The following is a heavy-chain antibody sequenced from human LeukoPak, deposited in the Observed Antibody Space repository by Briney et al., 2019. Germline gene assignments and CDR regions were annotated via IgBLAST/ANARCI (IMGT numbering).Heavy chain of an antibody. CDR3: AADRDGDYVFDY. CDR2: IVVGSGNT. CDR1: GFTFTSSA. V-gene: IGHV1-58*02. J-gene: IGHJ4*02. D-gene: IGHD4-17*01. Sequence: GASVKVSCKASGFTFTSSAMQWVRQARGQRLEWIGWIVVGSGNTNYAQKFQERVTITRDMSTSTAYMELSSLRSEDTVVYYCAADRDGDYVFDYWGQGTLVTVSS.